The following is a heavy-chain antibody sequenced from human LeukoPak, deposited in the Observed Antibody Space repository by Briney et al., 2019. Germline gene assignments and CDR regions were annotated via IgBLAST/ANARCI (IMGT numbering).Heavy chain of an antibody. CDR2: INPNSGGT. D-gene: IGHD1-26*01. CDR3: AREGQVVGRTMSDY. V-gene: IGHV1-2*02. CDR1: GYTFTGYY. J-gene: IGHJ4*02. Sequence: ASVKVSCKASGYTFTGYYMHWVRQAPGQGLEWMGWINPNSGGTNYAQKFQGRVTMTRDTSISTAYMELSRLSSVTAADTAVYYCAREGQVVGRTMSDYWGQGTLVTVSS.